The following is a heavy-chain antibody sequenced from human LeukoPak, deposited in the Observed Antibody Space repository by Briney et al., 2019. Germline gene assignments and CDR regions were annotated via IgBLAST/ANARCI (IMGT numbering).Heavy chain of an antibody. D-gene: IGHD3-3*01. J-gene: IGHJ4*02. V-gene: IGHV3-21*01. Sequence: GGSLRLSCAASGFTFSSYSMNWVRQAPGKGLEWVSSISSSSSYIYYAESVKGRFTISRDNAKNSLYLQMNSLRAEDTAVYYCASKDDFSSGYNYWGQGTLVTVSS. CDR3: ASKDDFSSGYNY. CDR1: GFTFSSYS. CDR2: ISSSSSYI.